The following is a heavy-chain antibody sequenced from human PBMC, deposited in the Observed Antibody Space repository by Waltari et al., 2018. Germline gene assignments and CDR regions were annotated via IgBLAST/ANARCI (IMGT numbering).Heavy chain of an antibody. CDR2: LNPNSRDT. CDR1: GYSFTSYD. J-gene: IGHJ6*02. V-gene: IGHV1-8*01. D-gene: IGHD1-26*01. CDR3: ARGVGGAARGYYGMDV. Sequence: QVQLVQSEAEVKKPGAAVILSCKTSGYSFTSYDINWVRQASGQGPEWMGWLNPNSRDTTHAHNCQGRITMTTETSINTALLELTSRRSEDTAVYYCARGVGGAARGYYGMDVWGQGTSVTVS.